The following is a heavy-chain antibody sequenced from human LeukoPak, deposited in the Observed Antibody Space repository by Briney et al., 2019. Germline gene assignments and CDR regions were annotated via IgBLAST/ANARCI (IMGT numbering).Heavy chain of an antibody. J-gene: IGHJ6*03. D-gene: IGHD4-11*01. V-gene: IGHV4-39*07. Sequence: PSETLSLTCTVSGGSISSGDYYWSWIRQPPGKGLEWIGEINHSGSTNYNPSLKSRVTISVDTSKNQFSLKLSSVTAADTAVYYCARRRNLNYYYYYMDVWGKGTTVTVSS. CDR1: GGSISSGDYY. CDR2: INHSGST. CDR3: ARRRNLNYYYYYMDV.